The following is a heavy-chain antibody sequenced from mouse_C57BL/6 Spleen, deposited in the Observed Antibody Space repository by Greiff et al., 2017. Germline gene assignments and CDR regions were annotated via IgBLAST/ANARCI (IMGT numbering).Heavy chain of an antibody. CDR3: TNLREDTTVVPMDY. CDR2: IDPETGGT. CDR1: GYTFTDYE. J-gene: IGHJ4*01. Sequence: QVQLQQSGAELVRPGASVTLSCKASGYTFTDYEMHWVKQTPVHGLEWIGAIDPETGGTAYNQKFKGKAILTADKSSSTAYMELRSLTSEDSAVYYCTNLREDTTVVPMDYWGQGTSVTVSS. D-gene: IGHD1-1*01. V-gene: IGHV1-15*01.